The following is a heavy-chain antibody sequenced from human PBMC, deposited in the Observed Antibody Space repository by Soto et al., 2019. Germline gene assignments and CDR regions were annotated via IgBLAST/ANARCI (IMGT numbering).Heavy chain of an antibody. V-gene: IGHV3-48*01. D-gene: IGHD3-22*01. CDR1: GLTFSSYS. CDR2: IISSGSTT. Sequence: GGSLRLSCAASGLTFSSYSMNWVRQAPGKGLVWVSYIISSGSTTYYADSVKGRFTISRDNSKNTLYLQMNSLRAEDTAVYYCARNGDSSDYRGWFDPWGQGTLVTVSS. CDR3: ARNGDSSDYRGWFDP. J-gene: IGHJ5*02.